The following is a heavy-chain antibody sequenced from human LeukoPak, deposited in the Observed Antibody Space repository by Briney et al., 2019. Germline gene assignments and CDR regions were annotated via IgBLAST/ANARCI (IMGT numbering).Heavy chain of an antibody. CDR3: AKDTAAGECTGGNCYSYFDY. CDR1: GFTFTSYG. Sequence: GGSLRLSCAASGFTFTSYGMHWVRQAPGKGLEWLALISYDGSKKYSADSVKGRFTISRDNSKNTLYLQMDSLRADDTAVYYCAKDTAAGECTGGNCYSYFDYWGQGTLVTVSS. J-gene: IGHJ4*02. CDR2: ISYDGSKK. V-gene: IGHV3-30*18. D-gene: IGHD2-15*01.